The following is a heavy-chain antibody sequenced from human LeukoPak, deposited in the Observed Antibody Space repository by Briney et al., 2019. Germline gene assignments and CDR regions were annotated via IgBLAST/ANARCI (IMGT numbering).Heavy chain of an antibody. Sequence: GGSLRLSCADSGFTFSDYYMSWIRQAPGKGLEWVSYISSSGSTIYYADSVKGRFTISRDNAKNSLYLQMNSLRAEDTAVYYCARDKEAQAFDYWGQGTLVTVSS. CDR1: GFTFSDYY. D-gene: IGHD6-6*01. CDR2: ISSSGSTI. CDR3: ARDKEAQAFDY. V-gene: IGHV3-11*01. J-gene: IGHJ4*02.